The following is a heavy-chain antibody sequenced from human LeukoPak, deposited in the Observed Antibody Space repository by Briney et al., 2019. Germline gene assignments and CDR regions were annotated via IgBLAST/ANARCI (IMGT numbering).Heavy chain of an antibody. CDR1: GAYLSSSGCY. V-gene: IGHV4-39*02. Sequence: SEALSLTCTVSGAYLSSSGCYWGWFRQPPGEGLEWIASIFYDGNTYYNPSLQSRVLISADTSKNRFSLDLEFVTAADTAVYFCARLGASLVWDSGSFPDYWGQGTLVTVSS. J-gene: IGHJ4*02. CDR3: ARLGASLVWDSGSFPDY. CDR2: IFYDGNT. D-gene: IGHD3-10*01.